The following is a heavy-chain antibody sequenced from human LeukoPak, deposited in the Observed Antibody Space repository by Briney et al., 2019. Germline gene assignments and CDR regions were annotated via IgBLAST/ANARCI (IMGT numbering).Heavy chain of an antibody. Sequence: PSETLSLTCAVYGGSFSGYYWSWIRQPPGQGLEWIGEINHSGSTNYNPSLKSRVTISVDTSKNQFSLKLSSVTAADTAVYYCARVYYGSGSYYMSDYWGQGTLVTVSS. CDR1: GGSFSGYY. V-gene: IGHV4-34*01. CDR2: INHSGST. J-gene: IGHJ4*02. D-gene: IGHD3-10*01. CDR3: ARVYYGSGSYYMSDY.